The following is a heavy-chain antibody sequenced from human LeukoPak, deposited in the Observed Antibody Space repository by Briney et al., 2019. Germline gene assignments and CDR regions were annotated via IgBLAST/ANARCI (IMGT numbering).Heavy chain of an antibody. Sequence: SETLSLTCTVSGGSISSYYWSWIRQPPGKGLEWIGYIYYSGSTNYNPSLKSRVTISVDTSKYQFSLKLSSVTAADTAVYYCARDGGQTVAGPDAFDIWGQGTMVTVSS. CDR3: ARDGGQTVAGPDAFDI. V-gene: IGHV4-59*01. CDR1: GGSISSYY. J-gene: IGHJ3*02. CDR2: IYYSGST. D-gene: IGHD6-19*01.